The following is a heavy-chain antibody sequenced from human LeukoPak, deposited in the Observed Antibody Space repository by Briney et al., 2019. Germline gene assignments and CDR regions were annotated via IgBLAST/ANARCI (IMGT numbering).Heavy chain of an antibody. Sequence: GGSLRLSCAASGFTFSTYTMYWVRQPPGKGLEWVSTISSSRSSYIYYADSVKGRFTISRDNAKNSLYLQMNSLRAEDTAVYYCARDPPSFQYWGQGTLVTVSA. CDR2: ISSSRSSYI. CDR3: ARDPPSFQY. J-gene: IGHJ1*01. CDR1: GFTFSTYT. V-gene: IGHV3-21*01.